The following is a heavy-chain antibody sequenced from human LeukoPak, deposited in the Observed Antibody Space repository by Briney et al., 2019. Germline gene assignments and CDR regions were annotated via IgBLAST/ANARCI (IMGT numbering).Heavy chain of an antibody. CDR2: ISGSGGGT. CDR1: GFTFTSYA. Sequence: GGSLRLSCAASGFTFTSYAMSWVRQAPGKGLEWVSGISGSGGGTYYADSVKGRFTVSRDSSKDTLYLQMNSLRAEDTAVYYCARDLGWLQSDYWGQGTLVTVSS. CDR3: ARDLGWLQSDY. V-gene: IGHV3-23*01. J-gene: IGHJ4*02. D-gene: IGHD5-24*01.